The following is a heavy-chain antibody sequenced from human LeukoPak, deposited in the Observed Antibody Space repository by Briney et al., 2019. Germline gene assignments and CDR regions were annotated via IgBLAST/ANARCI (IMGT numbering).Heavy chain of an antibody. CDR2: IRNKANSHTT. Sequence: GGSLTLSCAASGFTFSNHYMDWVRQAPGRGLEWLGRIRNKANSHTTEYAASVKDRFTISRDDSKKSLYLQMNRLKTEDTAVYYCVTVSSFDYWGQGTLVTVSS. V-gene: IGHV3-72*01. CDR1: GFTFSNHY. J-gene: IGHJ4*02. CDR3: VTVSSFDY.